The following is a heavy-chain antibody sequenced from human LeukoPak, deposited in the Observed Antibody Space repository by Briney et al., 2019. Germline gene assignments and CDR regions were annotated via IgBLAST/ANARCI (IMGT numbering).Heavy chain of an antibody. CDR3: ASHYYYDSSGYESMDV. CDR1: GFTFSSYA. D-gene: IGHD3-22*01. Sequence: GGSLRLSCAASGFTFSSYAMSWVRQAPGKGLEWVSVIYSGGSTYYADSVKGRFTISRDNSKNTLYLQMNSLRAEDTAVYYCASHYYYDSSGYESMDVWGQGTTVTVSS. J-gene: IGHJ6*02. CDR2: IYSGGST. V-gene: IGHV3-53*01.